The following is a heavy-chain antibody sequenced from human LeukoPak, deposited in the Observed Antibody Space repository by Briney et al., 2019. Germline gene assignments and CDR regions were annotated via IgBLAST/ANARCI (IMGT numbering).Heavy chain of an antibody. Sequence: GGSLRLSCAASGFTFSSYSMNWVRQAPGKGLEWVSGISWNSGSIGYADSVKGRFTISRDNAKNSLYLQMNSLRTEDTALYYCAKGLTVTMGGFDYWGQGTLVTVSS. J-gene: IGHJ4*02. CDR1: GFTFSSYS. CDR3: AKGLTVTMGGFDY. D-gene: IGHD4-17*01. V-gene: IGHV3-9*01. CDR2: ISWNSGSI.